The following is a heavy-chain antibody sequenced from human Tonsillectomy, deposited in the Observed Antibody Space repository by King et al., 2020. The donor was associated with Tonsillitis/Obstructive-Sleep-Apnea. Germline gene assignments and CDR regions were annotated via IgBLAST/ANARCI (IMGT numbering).Heavy chain of an antibody. CDR2: INPSGGST. CDR1: GYTFTSYY. Sequence: VQLVESGAEVKKPGASVKVSCKASGYTFTSYYMHWVRQAPGQGLEWMGIINPSGGSTKYAQNFQGRVTMTRDTSTSTVYMELSSLRSEDTAVYYCARSLVYGADLDYWGQGTLVTVSS. CDR3: ARSLVYGADLDY. D-gene: IGHD4-17*01. J-gene: IGHJ4*02. V-gene: IGHV1-46*01.